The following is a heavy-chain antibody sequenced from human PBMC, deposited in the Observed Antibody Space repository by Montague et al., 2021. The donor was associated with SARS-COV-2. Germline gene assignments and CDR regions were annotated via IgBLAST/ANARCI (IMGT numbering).Heavy chain of an antibody. V-gene: IGHV4-34*01. D-gene: IGHD3-10*01. Sequence: SETLSLTCAVSGGSLSGNDWSWIRQPPGKGLEWIGEISHSGNTKYNPSLKSRGSISEDTSKHQVSLKLTSVTAADTAVYFCARSPIGIRGVARTRYFGLWGRGTLVTVSS. CDR2: ISHSGNT. CDR3: ARSPIGIRGVARTRYFGL. J-gene: IGHJ2*01. CDR1: GGSLSGND.